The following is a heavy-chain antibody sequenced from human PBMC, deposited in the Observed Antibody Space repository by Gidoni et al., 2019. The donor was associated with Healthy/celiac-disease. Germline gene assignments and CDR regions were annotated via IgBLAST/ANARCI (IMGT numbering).Heavy chain of an antibody. CDR1: GGSISRGAYY. CDR3: ARESPVLRFLEWLSDRYFDY. CDR2: IYYSGST. Sequence: QVQLQESGPGLVKPSQTLSLTCTVSGGSISRGAYYSGWIRQPPGKGLEWIGYIYYSGSTYYNPSLKSRVTISVDTSKNQFSLKLSSVTAADTAVYYCARESPVLRFLEWLSDRYFDYWGQGTLVTVSS. D-gene: IGHD3-3*01. V-gene: IGHV4-30-4*01. J-gene: IGHJ4*02.